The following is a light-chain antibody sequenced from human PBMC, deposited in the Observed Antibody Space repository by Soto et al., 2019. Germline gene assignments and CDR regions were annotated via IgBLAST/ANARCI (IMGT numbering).Light chain of an antibody. CDR2: RAS. V-gene: IGKV3-20*01. CDR3: QQYGNFPRT. Sequence: EIVLTQSPGTLSLSPGETATLSCRASQSVTSGDLAWYQQKPGQPPRLLIYRASSRVTGIPDRFSGSGSGTDFTLTISRLEPEDFAVYYCQQYGNFPRTFGQGTKVEIK. J-gene: IGKJ1*01. CDR1: QSVTSGD.